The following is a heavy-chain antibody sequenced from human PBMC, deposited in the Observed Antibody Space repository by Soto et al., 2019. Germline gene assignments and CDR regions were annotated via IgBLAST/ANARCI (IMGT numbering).Heavy chain of an antibody. CDR1: GDSITSGESY. V-gene: IGHV4-30-4*02. D-gene: IGHD2-15*01. J-gene: IGHJ6*02. CDR3: AREGSYKNYYYYGMDV. CDR2: IYYSGST. Sequence: SETLSLTCTVSGDSITSGESYWSWIRQPPGKGLEWIGYIYYSGSTYYNPSLKSRISISVDTSKNQFSLKLRSVTAADTAVYYCAREGSYKNYYYYGMDVWGQGTTVTVSS.